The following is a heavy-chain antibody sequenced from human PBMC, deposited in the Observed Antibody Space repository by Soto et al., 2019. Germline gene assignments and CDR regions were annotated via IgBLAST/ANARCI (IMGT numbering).Heavy chain of an antibody. CDR3: AKGETTVTTFDY. V-gene: IGHV3-23*01. CDR2: ISGSGGST. J-gene: IGHJ4*02. D-gene: IGHD4-17*01. CDR1: GFTFSSYA. Sequence: GGSLRLSCAASGFTFSSYAMSWVRQAPGKGLEWVSAISGSGGSTYYADSVKGRFTISRDNSKNTQYLQMSSLRAGDTAVYYCAKGETTVTTFDYWGQGTLVTVSS.